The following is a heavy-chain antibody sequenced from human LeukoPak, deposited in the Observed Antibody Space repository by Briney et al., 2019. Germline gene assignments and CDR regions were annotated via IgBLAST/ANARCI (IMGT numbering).Heavy chain of an antibody. Sequence: PSETLSLTCTVSGGSISTYYWSWIRQPQGKGLEWIGYIYYSGNTDYNPSLKSRVTISVDTSKNQVSLKLSSVTAADTAVYYCARRERSGSPFQDWGQGTLVTVSS. CDR2: IYYSGNT. CDR1: GGSISTYY. V-gene: IGHV4-59*08. CDR3: ARRERSGSPFQD. J-gene: IGHJ1*01. D-gene: IGHD2-15*01.